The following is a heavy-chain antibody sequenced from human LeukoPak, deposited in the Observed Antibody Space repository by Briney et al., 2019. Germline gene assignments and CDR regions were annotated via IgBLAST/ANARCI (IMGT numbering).Heavy chain of an antibody. CDR3: ARELDYDSSGPLGY. J-gene: IGHJ4*02. Sequence: GGSLRLSCAASGFTFSDYYVSWIRQAPGKGLEWVSYISSSGSTIYYADSVKGRFTISRDNAKNSLYLQMNSLRAEDTAVYYCARELDYDSSGPLGYWGQGTLVTVSS. D-gene: IGHD3-22*01. CDR2: ISSSGSTI. V-gene: IGHV3-11*04. CDR1: GFTFSDYY.